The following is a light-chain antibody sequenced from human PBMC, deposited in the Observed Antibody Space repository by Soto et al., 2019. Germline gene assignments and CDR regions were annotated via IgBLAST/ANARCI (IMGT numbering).Light chain of an antibody. V-gene: IGKV3-20*01. CDR3: QQYGASPPYT. Sequence: EIVLTQSPGTLSLSPGERATLSCRASQSVSSSYLAWYQQNPGQAPRLLIYGASSRATGIPDRFSGSGSGTDFTLTISRLEPEDFAVYYCQQYGASPPYTFGQGTKVDI. J-gene: IGKJ2*01. CDR1: QSVSSSY. CDR2: GAS.